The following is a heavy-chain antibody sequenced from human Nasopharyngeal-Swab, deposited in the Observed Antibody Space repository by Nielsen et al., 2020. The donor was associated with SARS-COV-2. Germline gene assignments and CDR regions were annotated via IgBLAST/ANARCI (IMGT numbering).Heavy chain of an antibody. CDR3: ARDLSSGWYGSFDY. Sequence: GESLKISCAASGFTFSSYSMNWVRQAPGKGLEWVSAITSSSTYTYYADSVKGRFTISRDNARNSLYLQMNSLRAEDTAVYYCARDLSSGWYGSFDYWGQGTLVTVSS. CDR2: ITSSSTYT. V-gene: IGHV3-21*01. J-gene: IGHJ4*02. CDR1: GFTFSSYS. D-gene: IGHD6-19*01.